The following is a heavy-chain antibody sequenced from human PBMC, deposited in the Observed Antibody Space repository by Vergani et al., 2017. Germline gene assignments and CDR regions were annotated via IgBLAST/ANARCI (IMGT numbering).Heavy chain of an antibody. Sequence: QVQLQESGPGLVKPSETLSLTCTVSGGSISSYYWSWIRQPPGKGLEWIGYNYYSGSTNYNPSLKSRVTISVDTSKKQFSLKLSSVTAADTAVYYCAGVKHCKYGDYLDYWGQGTLVTVSS. J-gene: IGHJ4*02. V-gene: IGHV4-59*01. CDR3: AGVKHCKYGDYLDY. CDR2: NYYSGST. CDR1: GGSISSYY. D-gene: IGHD4-17*01.